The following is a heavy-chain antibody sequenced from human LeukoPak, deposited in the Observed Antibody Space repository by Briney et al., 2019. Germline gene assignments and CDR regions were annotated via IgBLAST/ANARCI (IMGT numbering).Heavy chain of an antibody. J-gene: IGHJ4*02. Sequence: GGSLRLSCAASGFNFGDSRMTWVRQAPGKGLQWVANVNQDGTEKHFLDSVEGRFTISRDNAKKSLYLQMSSLRAEDTAVYYCARDLKTSGWYGDFDYWGQGTLVTVSS. CDR2: VNQDGTEK. CDR1: GFNFGDSR. V-gene: IGHV3-7*05. CDR3: ARDLKTSGWYGDFDY. D-gene: IGHD6-19*01.